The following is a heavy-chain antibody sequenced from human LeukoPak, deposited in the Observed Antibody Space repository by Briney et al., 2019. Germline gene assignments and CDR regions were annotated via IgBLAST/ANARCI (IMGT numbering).Heavy chain of an antibody. V-gene: IGHV4-31*03. D-gene: IGHD4-17*01. J-gene: IGHJ4*02. CDR1: GGSISSDDYY. Sequence: SETLSLTCTVSGGSISSDDYYWSWIRQHPGEGLEWIGYIYYSGSTYYNPSLKSRVTISVDTSKNQFSLKLSSVTAADTAVYYCARRRRDYVNDYWGQGTLVTVSS. CDR2: IYYSGST. CDR3: ARRRRDYVNDY.